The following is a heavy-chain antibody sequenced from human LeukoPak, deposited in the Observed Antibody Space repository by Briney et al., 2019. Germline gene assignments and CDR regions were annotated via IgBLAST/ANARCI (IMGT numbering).Heavy chain of an antibody. CDR2: IYHSGST. J-gene: IGHJ4*02. D-gene: IGHD6-6*01. V-gene: IGHV4-38-2*02. CDR3: ASLDSTSSDY. Sequence: SETLSLTCTVSGFSISSGYYWGWIRQPPGKGLEWIGSIYHSGSTYYNPSLKSRVTISVNTSKNQFSLNLSSVTAADTVVYFCASLDSTSSDYWGQGTLVTVSS. CDR1: GFSISSGYY.